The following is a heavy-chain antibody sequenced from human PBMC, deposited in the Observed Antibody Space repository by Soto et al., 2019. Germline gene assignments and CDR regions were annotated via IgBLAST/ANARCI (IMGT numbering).Heavy chain of an antibody. Sequence: GGSLRLSCAASGFTFSSYDMHWVRQATGKGLEWVSAIGTAGDTYYADSVKGRFTISRDNSKNTLYLQMNSLRAEDTAVYYCAKSRDGYNFDYFDYWGQGTLVTVSS. V-gene: IGHV3-13*01. J-gene: IGHJ4*02. D-gene: IGHD5-12*01. CDR2: IGTAGDT. CDR1: GFTFSSYD. CDR3: AKSRDGYNFDYFDY.